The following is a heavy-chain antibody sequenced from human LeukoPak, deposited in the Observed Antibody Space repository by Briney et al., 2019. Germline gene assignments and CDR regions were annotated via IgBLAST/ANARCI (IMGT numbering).Heavy chain of an antibody. CDR1: GFTFSSYA. V-gene: IGHV3-30-3*01. CDR3: ARDHYYDSSGYYRAFDI. D-gene: IGHD3-22*01. CDR2: ISYDGSNK. Sequence: GGSLRLSCAASGFTFSSYAMHWVRQAPGKGLEWVAVISYDGSNKYYADSVKGRFTIPRDNSKNTLYLQMNSLRAEDTAVYYCARDHYYDSSGYYRAFDIWGQGTMVTVSS. J-gene: IGHJ3*02.